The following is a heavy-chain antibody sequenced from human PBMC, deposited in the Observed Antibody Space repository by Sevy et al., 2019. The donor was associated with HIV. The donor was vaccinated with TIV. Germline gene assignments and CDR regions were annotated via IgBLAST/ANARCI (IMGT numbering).Heavy chain of an antibody. V-gene: IGHV1-2*02. CDR3: TRQDSSASDI. D-gene: IGHD2-15*01. Sequence: ASVQVSCKSSGYTFTGYYMHWVRQAPGQGLEWMGWINANNGGTNYAQRFQGRVTMTRDTSITTAYMELSRLTSDDTAVYYCTRQDSSASDIWGQGTVVTVSS. J-gene: IGHJ3*02. CDR2: INANNGGT. CDR1: GYTFTGYY.